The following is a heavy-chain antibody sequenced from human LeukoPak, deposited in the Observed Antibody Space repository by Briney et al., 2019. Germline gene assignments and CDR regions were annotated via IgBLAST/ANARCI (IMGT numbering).Heavy chain of an antibody. J-gene: IGHJ4*02. D-gene: IGHD1-14*01. Sequence: GESLKISCKGSGYRFTSNWIGWVRQMPGKGLEWMGIIYPGDSDTRYSPSFQGQVTISADKSFSTAYLQWSSLKASDTAIYYCATAYNSDYWGQGTLVTVSS. CDR2: IYPGDSDT. V-gene: IGHV5-51*01. CDR3: ATAYNSDY. CDR1: GYRFTSNW.